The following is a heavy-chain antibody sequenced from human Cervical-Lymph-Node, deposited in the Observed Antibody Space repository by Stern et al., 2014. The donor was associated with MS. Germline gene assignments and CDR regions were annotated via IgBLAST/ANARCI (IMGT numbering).Heavy chain of an antibody. CDR2: IIPVFGTA. Sequence: QVQLVESGAEVKKPGSSVKVSCKASGDTFTSYAISWVRQAPGQGLEWMGGIIPVFGTAHYAQKFQGRVTITADESTSTAYMDLSSLRSEDTAVYYFARVGDHYDNSGYYYGYWGQGTQVTVSS. D-gene: IGHD3-22*01. CDR3: ARVGDHYDNSGYYYGY. J-gene: IGHJ4*02. V-gene: IGHV1-69*01. CDR1: GDTFTSYA.